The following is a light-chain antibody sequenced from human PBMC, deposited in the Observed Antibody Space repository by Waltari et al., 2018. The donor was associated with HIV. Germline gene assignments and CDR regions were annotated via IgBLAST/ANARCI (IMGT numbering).Light chain of an antibody. CDR3: QQYQSYSLT. Sequence: DIQMTHSPSTLSASVGDRVTIPCRSSQSISTWLAWYQQQPGRAPKLLIYKTSSLQSGVPSRFSGSGSGTEFSLTISSLQPDDFTTYYCQQYQSYSLTFGQGTRLEMK. J-gene: IGKJ5*01. V-gene: IGKV1-5*03. CDR2: KTS. CDR1: QSISTW.